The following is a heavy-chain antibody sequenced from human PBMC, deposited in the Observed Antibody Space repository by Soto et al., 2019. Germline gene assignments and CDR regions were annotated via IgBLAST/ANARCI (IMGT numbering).Heavy chain of an antibody. CDR1: GFTFSSYS. CDR2: ISSSSSTI. D-gene: IGHD3-22*01. V-gene: IGHV3-48*02. J-gene: IGHJ4*02. Sequence: GGSLRLSCAASGFTFSSYSMNWVRQAPGKGLEWVSYISSSSSTIYYADSVKGRFTISRDNAKNSLYLQMNSLRDEDTAVYYCARGPIKKNYYDSSGPAGYWGQGTLVTVSS. CDR3: ARGPIKKNYYDSSGPAGY.